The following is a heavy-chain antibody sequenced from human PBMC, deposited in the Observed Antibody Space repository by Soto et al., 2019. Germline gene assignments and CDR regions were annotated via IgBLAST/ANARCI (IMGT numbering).Heavy chain of an antibody. Sequence: PSETLSLTCTVSGGSISSYYWSWIRQPPGKGLEWIGYIYYSGSTYYNPSLKSRVTISVDTSKNQFSLKLSSVTAADTAVYYCARVVVAANDAFDIWGQGTMVTVS. D-gene: IGHD2-15*01. CDR3: ARVVVAANDAFDI. CDR2: IYYSGST. CDR1: GGSISSYY. V-gene: IGHV4-59*08. J-gene: IGHJ3*02.